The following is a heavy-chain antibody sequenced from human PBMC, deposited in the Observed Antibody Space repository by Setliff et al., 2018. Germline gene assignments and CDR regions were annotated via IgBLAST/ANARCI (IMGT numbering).Heavy chain of an antibody. J-gene: IGHJ4*02. Sequence: SETLSLTCTVSGGSISSYYWSWRRQPPGKGLEWIGYIYYSGSTNYNPSLNSRVTMSVDTSKNEVALKVTSVTAADTAVYYCAREGGEYSDYNGADSWSQGTLVTVSS. CDR3: AREGGEYSDYNGADS. CDR1: GGSISSYY. CDR2: IYYSGST. D-gene: IGHD5-12*01. V-gene: IGHV4-59*01.